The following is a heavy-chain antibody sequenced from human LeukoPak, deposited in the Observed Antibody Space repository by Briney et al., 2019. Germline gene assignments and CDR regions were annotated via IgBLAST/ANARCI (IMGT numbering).Heavy chain of an antibody. CDR2: ISSSSSYI. D-gene: IGHD3-10*01. V-gene: IGHV3-21*01. Sequence: PGGSLRLSCAASGFTFSSYSMNWVRQAPGKGLEWVSSISSSSSYIYYADSVKGRFTISRDNAKNSLYLQMNSLRAEDTAVYYCASHMVRGVILFDYWGQGTLVTVSS. CDR3: ASHMVRGVILFDY. CDR1: GFTFSSYS. J-gene: IGHJ4*02.